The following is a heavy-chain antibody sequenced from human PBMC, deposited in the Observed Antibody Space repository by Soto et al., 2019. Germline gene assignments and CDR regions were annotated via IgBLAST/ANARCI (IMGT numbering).Heavy chain of an antibody. Sequence: WASVKVSCKASGGTFSSYAISWVRQAPGQGLEWMGGIIPIFGTANYAQKFQGRVTITADESTSTAYMELSSLRSEDTAVYYCARPFLDYYDSSGYYPGNYYYYYGMDVWGQGTTVTVSS. CDR1: GGTFSSYA. CDR2: IIPIFGTA. V-gene: IGHV1-69*13. CDR3: ARPFLDYYDSSGYYPGNYYYYYGMDV. D-gene: IGHD3-22*01. J-gene: IGHJ6*02.